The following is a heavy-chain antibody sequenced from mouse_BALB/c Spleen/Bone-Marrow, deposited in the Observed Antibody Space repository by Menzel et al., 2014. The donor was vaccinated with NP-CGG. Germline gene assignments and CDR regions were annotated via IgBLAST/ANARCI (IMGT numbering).Heavy chain of an antibody. D-gene: IGHD1-1*01. J-gene: IGHJ2*01. CDR3: ARPDYYGYLNY. CDR1: GFDFSRYW. V-gene: IGHV4-1*02. Sequence: EVKLVESGGGLVQPGGSLKPSCAASGFDFSRYWMSWVRQAPGKGLEWIGEINPDSRTINYSPSLKDKFIISRDNAKNTLYLRLNKVRSEDTALYYCARPDYYGYLNYWGQGTTLTVSS. CDR2: INPDSRTI.